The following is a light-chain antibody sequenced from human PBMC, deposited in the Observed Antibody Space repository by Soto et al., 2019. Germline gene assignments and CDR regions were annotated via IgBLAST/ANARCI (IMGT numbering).Light chain of an antibody. CDR2: DAS. Sequence: EIVLTHSPTTLSLSPGSRANLSCRASQSVSSSLTWYQQKSGQAPRLLIYDASNRATGIPARLSGSGYGTDLTLIISSLQNEDFAVYYCQQRTNSPFTFGGGTQVDIK. CDR3: QQRTNSPFT. CDR1: QSVSSS. J-gene: IGKJ4*01. V-gene: IGKV3-11*01.